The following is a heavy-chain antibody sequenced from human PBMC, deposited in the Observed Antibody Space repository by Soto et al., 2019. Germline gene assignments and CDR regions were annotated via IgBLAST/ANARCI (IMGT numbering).Heavy chain of an antibody. J-gene: IGHJ4*02. CDR2: ISSNGGST. V-gene: IGHV3-64*02. CDR3: ARHLWFGELTDY. Sequence: PGGSLRLSCAASGFTFSSYAMNWVRQAPGKGLEYVSAISSNGGSTYYADSVKGRFTISRDNSKNTLYLQMNSLRAEDTAVYYCARHLWFGELTDYWGQGTLVTVSS. D-gene: IGHD3-10*01. CDR1: GFTFSSYA.